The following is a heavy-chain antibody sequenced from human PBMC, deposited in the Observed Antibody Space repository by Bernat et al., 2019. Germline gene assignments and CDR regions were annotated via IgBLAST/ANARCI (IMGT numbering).Heavy chain of an antibody. CDR1: GGSISSYY. V-gene: IGHV4-59*01. CDR2: IYYSGST. CDR3: ARGDYDILTGYYTDY. Sequence: QVQLQESGPGLVKPSETLSPTCTVSGGSISSYYWSWIRQPPGNGLEWIGYIYYSGSTNYNPSPKSRVTISVDTSENQFSLKLSSVTAADTAVYYCARGDYDILTGYYTDYWGQGTLVTVSS. J-gene: IGHJ4*02. D-gene: IGHD3-9*01.